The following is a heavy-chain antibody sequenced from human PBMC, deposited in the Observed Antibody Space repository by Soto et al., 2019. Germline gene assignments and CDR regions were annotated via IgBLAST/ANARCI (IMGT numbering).Heavy chain of an antibody. CDR3: ARTDWNYGTGVFDI. Sequence: QVQLVESGGGVVQPGRSLRLSCAASGFSFSTYGMYWVRQAPAGGLEWVALVWYDGSKEYYADSVKGRFTISRDNSKNTLYLQMNSLRAEDTALYFCARTDWNYGTGVFDIWGQGTMVTVSS. D-gene: IGHD1-7*01. J-gene: IGHJ3*02. V-gene: IGHV3-33*01. CDR1: GFSFSTYG. CDR2: VWYDGSKE.